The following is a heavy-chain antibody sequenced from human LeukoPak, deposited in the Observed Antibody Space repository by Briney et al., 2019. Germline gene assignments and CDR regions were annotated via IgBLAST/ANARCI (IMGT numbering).Heavy chain of an antibody. D-gene: IGHD6-13*01. Sequence: GGSLRLSCAASGFSVISNYMTWVRQAPGKGLEWVSDIYSGGVTYYADSVKGRFTISRDNSKNTLYLQMNSLRVEDTAVYYCARGVAAAGTDYWGQGTLVTVSS. J-gene: IGHJ4*02. V-gene: IGHV3-53*01. CDR1: GFSVISNY. CDR2: IYSGGVT. CDR3: ARGVAAAGTDY.